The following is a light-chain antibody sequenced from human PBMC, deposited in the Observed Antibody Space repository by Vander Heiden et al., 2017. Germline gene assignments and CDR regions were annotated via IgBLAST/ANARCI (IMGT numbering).Light chain of an antibody. CDR1: SSNIGNNA. J-gene: IGLJ2*01. V-gene: IGLV1-36*01. CDR3: AAWDDSLNGVV. CDR2: YDD. Sequence: QSVLTQPPSVSEAPRQRVTISCSGSSSNIGNNAVNWYQQLPGKAPKLLIYYDDLLPSGVSDRFSGSKSGTSASLAISGLQSEDEADYYCAAWDDSLNGVVFGGGTKMNGL.